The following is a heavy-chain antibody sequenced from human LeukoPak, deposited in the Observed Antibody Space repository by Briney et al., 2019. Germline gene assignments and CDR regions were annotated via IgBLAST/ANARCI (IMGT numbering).Heavy chain of an antibody. CDR1: GFTFDDYG. Sequence: GGPLRLSCAASGFTFDDYGMSWVRQAPGKGLEWVSSISSSSSYIYYADSVKGRFTISRDNAKNSLYLQMNSLRAEDTAVYYCARDRGFWSGYQRGYFDYWGQGTLVTVSS. D-gene: IGHD3-3*01. V-gene: IGHV3-21*01. J-gene: IGHJ4*02. CDR2: ISSSSSYI. CDR3: ARDRGFWSGYQRGYFDY.